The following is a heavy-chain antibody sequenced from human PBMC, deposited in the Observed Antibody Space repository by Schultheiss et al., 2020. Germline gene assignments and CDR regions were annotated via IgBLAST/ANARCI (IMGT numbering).Heavy chain of an antibody. Sequence: GESLKISCAASGFTFSSYGMHWVRQAPGKGLEWVAVISYDGSNKYYADSVKGRFTISRDNSKNTLYLQMNSLRAEDTAVYYCARDPVVDHAWGQGTMVTVSS. V-gene: IGHV3-30*03. CDR2: ISYDGSNK. CDR3: ARDPVVDHA. D-gene: IGHD2-15*01. J-gene: IGHJ3*01. CDR1: GFTFSSYG.